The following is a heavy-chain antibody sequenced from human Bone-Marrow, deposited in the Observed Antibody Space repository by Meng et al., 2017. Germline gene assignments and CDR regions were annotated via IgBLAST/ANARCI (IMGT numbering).Heavy chain of an antibody. V-gene: IGHV3-23*01. CDR2: ISGSGGST. CDR3: AKDLLAREKVTPLGG. CDR1: GFTFSRYA. Sequence: GESLMISCAASGFTFSRYAMSWVRQAPGKGLEWVSAISGSGGSTYYADSVKGRFTISRDNSKSTLYLQMNSLSAEDTAVYYCAKDLLAREKVTPLGGWGQGTLVTVSS. D-gene: IGHD2-15*01. J-gene: IGHJ4*02.